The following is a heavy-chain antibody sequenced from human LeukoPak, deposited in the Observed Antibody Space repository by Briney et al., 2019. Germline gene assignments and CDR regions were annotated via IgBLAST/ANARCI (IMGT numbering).Heavy chain of an antibody. J-gene: IGHJ1*01. CDR2: IYHSGST. CDR1: GGSISSSNW. CDR3: AREGIAVAGTGSLAEYFQH. D-gene: IGHD6-19*01. Sequence: SETLSLTCAVSGGSISSSNWWRWVRQPPGTGLEWLGEIYHSGSTNYNPSLKSRVTISVDKSKNQFSLKLSSVTAADTAVYYCAREGIAVAGTGSLAEYFQHWGQGTLVTVSS. V-gene: IGHV4-4*02.